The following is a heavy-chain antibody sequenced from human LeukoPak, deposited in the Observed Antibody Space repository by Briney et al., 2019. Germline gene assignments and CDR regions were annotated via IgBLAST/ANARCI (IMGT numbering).Heavy chain of an antibody. CDR3: ARDKAYYYGSGSPDY. D-gene: IGHD3-10*01. CDR2: ISSSGSTI. CDR1: GFTFSDYY. V-gene: IGHV3-11*04. Sequence: NTGGSLRLSCAASGFTFSDYYMSWIRQAPGKGLEWVSYISSSGSTIYYADSVKGRFTISRDNSKNTLYLQMNSLRAEDTAVYYCARDKAYYYGSGSPDYWGQGTLVTVSS. J-gene: IGHJ4*02.